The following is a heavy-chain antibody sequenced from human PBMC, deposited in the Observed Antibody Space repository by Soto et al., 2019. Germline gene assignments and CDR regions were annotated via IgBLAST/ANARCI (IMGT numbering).Heavy chain of an antibody. CDR2: ISGSGGST. V-gene: IGHV3-23*01. Sequence: PGGSLRLSCASSGFTFSNAWMNWVRQAPEKGLEWVSAISGSGGSTYYADSVKGRFTISRDNSKNTLYLQMNSLRAEDTAVYYCAKVMTDGDYYYYYMDVWGKGTTVTVSS. J-gene: IGHJ6*03. CDR3: AKVMTDGDYYYYYMDV. D-gene: IGHD4-17*01. CDR1: GFTFSNAW.